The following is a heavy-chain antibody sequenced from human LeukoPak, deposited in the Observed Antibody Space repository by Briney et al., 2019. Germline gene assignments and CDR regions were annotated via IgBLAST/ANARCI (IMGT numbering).Heavy chain of an antibody. CDR3: ARDSEAGSYYEG. V-gene: IGHV4-59*01. Sequence: SETLSLTCTVSGGSISSYYWSWIRQPPGKGLEWIGSIYYSGSTNYNPSLKSRVTISVDTSKNQLSLRLSSVTAADTSVYYCARDSEAGSYYEGWGQGTLVTVSS. D-gene: IGHD1-26*01. CDR1: GGSISSYY. J-gene: IGHJ4*02. CDR2: IYYSGST.